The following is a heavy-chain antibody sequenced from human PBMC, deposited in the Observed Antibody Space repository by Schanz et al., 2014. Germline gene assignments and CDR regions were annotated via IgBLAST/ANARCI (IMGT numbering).Heavy chain of an antibody. CDR1: GFTVSTNY. V-gene: IGHV3-53*01. Sequence: EVQLVESGGGLIHPGGSLRLSCAVSGFTVSTNYMTWVRQAPGKGLECVSVLYTGGSTFYAESVRGRFTISRDSSRNTLYLQMNSLRAEDTAVYYCASLYDREYFDYWGQGTLVTVSS. D-gene: IGHD2-8*01. J-gene: IGHJ4*02. CDR2: LYTGGST. CDR3: ASLYDREYFDY.